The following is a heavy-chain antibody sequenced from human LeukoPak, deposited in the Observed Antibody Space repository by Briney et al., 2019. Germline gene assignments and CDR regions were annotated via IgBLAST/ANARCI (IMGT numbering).Heavy chain of an antibody. J-gene: IGHJ4*02. CDR2: IYHSGSA. CDR1: GGSIGGGVYY. D-gene: IGHD3-10*01. CDR3: ARDGGGGSGSYARYLDS. V-gene: IGHV4-31*01. Sequence: SETLSLTCTVSGGSIGGGVYYWSWIRQHPGKGLGWIGYIYHSGSAYYNPSLNSQVTMSVDTSKNQLSLKVNSVTAADTAVYYCARDGGGGSGSYARYLDSWGQGILVTVSS.